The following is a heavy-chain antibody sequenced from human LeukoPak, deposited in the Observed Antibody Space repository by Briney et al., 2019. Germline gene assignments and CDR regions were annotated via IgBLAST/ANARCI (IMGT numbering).Heavy chain of an antibody. CDR1: GFTFSSYA. Sequence: PGRSLRLSCAASGFTFSSYAMHWVRLAPGKGLEWVAVISYDGSNKYYADSVKGRFTISRDNSKNTLYLQMNSLRAEDTAVYYCAASVSRRLFRSVVQLWGQGTLVTVSS. J-gene: IGHJ4*02. D-gene: IGHD3-3*01. V-gene: IGHV3-30-3*01. CDR3: AASVSRRLFRSVVQL. CDR2: ISYDGSNK.